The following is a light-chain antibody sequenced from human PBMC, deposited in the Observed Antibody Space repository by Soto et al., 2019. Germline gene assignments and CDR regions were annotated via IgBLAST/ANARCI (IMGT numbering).Light chain of an antibody. J-gene: IGKJ1*01. CDR1: QSISTL. Sequence: EIVLTQSPATLSVSPGERATLSCRASQSISTLLAWYQQRPGQAPRLLIYDASTRATGIPSRFSGSGSGTEFTLTISSLQSEDFAVYYCQQYSHWPRTFGRGTKVDIK. CDR3: QQYSHWPRT. V-gene: IGKV3-15*01. CDR2: DAS.